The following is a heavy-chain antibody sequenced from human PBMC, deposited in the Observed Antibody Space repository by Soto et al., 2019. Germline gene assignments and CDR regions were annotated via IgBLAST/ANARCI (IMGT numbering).Heavy chain of an antibody. J-gene: IGHJ6*02. Sequence: GGSLRLSCAASGFTFSSYAMHWVRQAPGKGLEWVAVISYDGSNKYYADSVKGRFTISRDNSKNTLYLQMNSLRAEDTAVYYCARDGGLRYFDWSKIFYYYYGMDVWGQGTTVTVS. V-gene: IGHV3-30-3*01. CDR1: GFTFSSYA. D-gene: IGHD3-9*01. CDR3: ARDGGLRYFDWSKIFYYYYGMDV. CDR2: ISYDGSNK.